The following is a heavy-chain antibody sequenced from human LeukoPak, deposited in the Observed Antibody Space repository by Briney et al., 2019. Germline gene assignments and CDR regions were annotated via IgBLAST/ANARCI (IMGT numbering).Heavy chain of an antibody. CDR2: IIPIFGTA. Sequence: ASVKVSCKASGGTFSSYAISWVRQAPGQGLEWMGRIIPIFGTANYAQKFQGRVTITTDESTSTAYMELSSLRSEDTAVYYCAREAGSGSYYFLTGYYYMDVWGKGTTVTVSS. CDR1: GGTFSSYA. CDR3: AREAGSGSYYFLTGYYYMDV. J-gene: IGHJ6*03. D-gene: IGHD1-26*01. V-gene: IGHV1-69*05.